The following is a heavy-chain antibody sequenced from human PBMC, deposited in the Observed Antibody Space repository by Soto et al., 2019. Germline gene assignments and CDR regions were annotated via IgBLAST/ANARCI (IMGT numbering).Heavy chain of an antibody. V-gene: IGHV1-58*01. CDR3: AAELYTGGRCCSFDI. CDR1: GFSFTNSA. D-gene: IGHD2-15*01. J-gene: IGHJ3*02. Sequence: QMQVVQSGPEVKRPGTSVKVPCKASGFSFTNSAVQWMRQARGQRLEWIGYIITAGGSTKYAQNLQGRITITRDMSTSTAYMELSSLRSEDRAIYYCAAELYTGGRCCSFDIWGQGTVVTVSS. CDR2: IITAGGST.